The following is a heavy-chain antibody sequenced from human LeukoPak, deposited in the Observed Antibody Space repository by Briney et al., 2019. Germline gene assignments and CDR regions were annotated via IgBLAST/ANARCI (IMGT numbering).Heavy chain of an antibody. Sequence: PGGSLRLSCATPGFTFNTPAMTWVPQTPGXXXXXXXVISGSDESTNYAASXKGRFTSSRDIPKNTRSQQMNSLRAEDTAVYYCAKGRSASSYSSIHYWGQGSLVTVSS. D-gene: IGHD2-2*01. V-gene: IGHV3-23*01. CDR1: GFTFNTPA. J-gene: IGHJ4*02. CDR3: AKGRSASSYSSIHY. CDR2: ISGSDEST.